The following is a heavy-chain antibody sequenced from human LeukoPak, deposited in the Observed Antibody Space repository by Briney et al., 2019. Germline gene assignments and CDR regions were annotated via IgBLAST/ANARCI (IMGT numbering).Heavy chain of an antibody. J-gene: IGHJ5*02. Sequence: PSETLSLTCAVSGDSISRSDWWTWVRQPPGKGLEWIGEIYHSGTTNYNPSLKSRVTMSVDTSKNQFSLKLSSVTAADTAVYYCARDFWSGQNWFDPWGQGTLVNVSS. D-gene: IGHD3-3*01. V-gene: IGHV4-4*02. CDR2: IYHSGTT. CDR3: ARDFWSGQNWFDP. CDR1: GDSISRSDW.